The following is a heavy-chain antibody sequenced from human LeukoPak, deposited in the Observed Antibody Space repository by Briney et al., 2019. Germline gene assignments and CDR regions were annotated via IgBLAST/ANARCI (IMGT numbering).Heavy chain of an antibody. CDR2: TYYRSKWYN. CDR3: ARGNYGFGH. J-gene: IGHJ4*02. CDR1: GDSVSSNSAA. V-gene: IGHV6-1*01. Sequence: SQTLSLTCAISGDSVSSNSAAWHWIRQSPSRGLEWPGRTYYRSKWYNDYAVPVKSRITISPDTSKNQFFLQLNSVTPEDTAVYYCARGNYGFGHWGQGTLVTVSS. D-gene: IGHD3-10*01.